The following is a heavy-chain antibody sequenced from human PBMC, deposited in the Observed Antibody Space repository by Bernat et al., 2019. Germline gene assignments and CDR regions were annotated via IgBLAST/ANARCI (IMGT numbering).Heavy chain of an antibody. D-gene: IGHD6-13*01. CDR3: AREGGISSSWPRYSDY. J-gene: IGHJ4*02. V-gene: IGHV3-33*01. CDR1: GFTFSNYG. Sequence: QVQLVESGGGVVQPGRSLRLSCAASGFTFSNYGMHWVRQAPGKGLEWVAVIWYDGSNKYYADSVKGRFTISRDNSKNTLYLQMNSRRAEDTAVYYCAREGGISSSWPRYSDYWGQGTLVTVSS. CDR2: IWYDGSNK.